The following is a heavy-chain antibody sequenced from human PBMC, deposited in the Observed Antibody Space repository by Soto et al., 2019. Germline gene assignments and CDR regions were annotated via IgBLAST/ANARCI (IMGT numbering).Heavy chain of an antibody. D-gene: IGHD3-10*01. Sequence: PGGSLRLSCAASGFTFSSYAMSWVRQAPGKGLEWVSAISGSGGSTYYADSVKGRFTISRDNSKNTLYLQMNSLRAEDTALYYCAKDAITMVRGVISYYGMDVWGQGTTVTVSS. CDR2: ISGSGGST. CDR3: AKDAITMVRGVISYYGMDV. J-gene: IGHJ6*02. V-gene: IGHV3-23*01. CDR1: GFTFSSYA.